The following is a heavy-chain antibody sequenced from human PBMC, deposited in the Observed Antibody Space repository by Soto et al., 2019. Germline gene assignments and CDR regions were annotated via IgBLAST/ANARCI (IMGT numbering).Heavy chain of an antibody. J-gene: IGHJ4*02. V-gene: IGHV3-11*01. CDR3: ARDRGYCSSTSCYARGSSSSQY. D-gene: IGHD2-2*01. CDR2: ISSSGSTI. Sequence: GGSLRLSCAASGFTFGDYYMSWIRQAPGKGLEWVSYISSSGSTIYYADSVKGRFTISRDNAKNSLYLQMNSLRAEDTAVYYCARDRGYCSSTSCYARGSSSSQYWGQGTRVTVSS. CDR1: GFTFGDYY.